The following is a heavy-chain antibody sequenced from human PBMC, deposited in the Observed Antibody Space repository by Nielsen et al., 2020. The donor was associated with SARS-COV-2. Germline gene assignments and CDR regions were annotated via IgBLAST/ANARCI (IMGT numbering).Heavy chain of an antibody. D-gene: IGHD3-22*01. Sequence: SLKISCAASGFTFYDYAMHWVRQAPGKGLEWVSGISWNSGSIGYADSVKGRFTISRDNAKNSLYLQMNSLRAEDTALYYCAKIPTGDYYDSSGYLSGWGQGTLVTVSS. CDR2: ISWNSGSI. CDR1: GFTFYDYA. V-gene: IGHV3-9*01. CDR3: AKIPTGDYYDSSGYLSG. J-gene: IGHJ4*02.